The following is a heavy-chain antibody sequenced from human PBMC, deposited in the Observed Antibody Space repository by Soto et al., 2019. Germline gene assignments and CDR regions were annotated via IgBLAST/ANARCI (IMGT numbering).Heavy chain of an antibody. CDR2: IRGDSATT. V-gene: IGHV3-23*01. J-gene: IGHJ4*02. D-gene: IGHD1-1*01. CDR1: GFTFRNYA. CDR3: AKSIDDVWVPVY. Sequence: ESGGGLVQPGGSLRLSCAASGFTFRNYAMTWVRRAPGKGLEWISTIRGDSATTYYADSVKGRFTISRDDSRSILYLQMNSLGAEDTAVYYCAKSIDDVWVPVYWGQGTLVTVSS.